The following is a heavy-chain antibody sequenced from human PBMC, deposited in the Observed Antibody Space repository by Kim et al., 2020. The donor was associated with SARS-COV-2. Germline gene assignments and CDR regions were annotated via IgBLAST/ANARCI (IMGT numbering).Heavy chain of an antibody. CDR1: GYTFTSYD. D-gene: IGHD3-10*01. CDR2: MNPNSGNT. Sequence: ASVKVSCKASGYTFTSYDINWVRQATGQGLEWMGWMNPNSGNTGYAQKFLGRVTMTRNTSISTAYMDLSSLRSEDTAVYYCARGLRDYGSGRMGYWGQGTLVTVSS. V-gene: IGHV1-8*01. J-gene: IGHJ4*02. CDR3: ARGLRDYGSGRMGY.